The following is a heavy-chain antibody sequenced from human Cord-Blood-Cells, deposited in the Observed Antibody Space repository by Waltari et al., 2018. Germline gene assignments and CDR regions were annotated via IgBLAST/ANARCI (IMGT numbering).Heavy chain of an antibody. CDR2: IRYDGSKK. V-gene: IGHV3-30*02. D-gene: IGHD1-26*01. CDR3: AKPGAMGAISW. CDR1: GFTFSSYG. J-gene: IGHJ4*02. Sequence: QVQLVESGGGVVQPGGSLRLSCAASGFTFSSYGMHWVRQAPGKGRGWVAFIRYDGSKKYYADSVKGRFTISRDNSKNTLYLQMNSLRAEDTAVYYCAKPGAMGAISWWGQGTLVTVSS.